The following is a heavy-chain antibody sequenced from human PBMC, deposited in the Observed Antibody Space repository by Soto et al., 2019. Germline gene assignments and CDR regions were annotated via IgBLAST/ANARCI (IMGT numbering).Heavy chain of an antibody. V-gene: IGHV4-34*01. CDR3: ARVERGTATTVVDAFDI. CDR2: MSHSGGT. CDR1: GGFVSSGSYY. D-gene: IGHD1-1*01. J-gene: IGHJ3*02. Sequence: QVQLQQWGAGLLKPSETLSLTCAVYGGFVSSGSYYWSWIRQPPGKGLEWIGEMSHSGGTHFNPSLKSLVTIWVDTSKNQFSLKMSSVTAADTALYYCARVERGTATTVVDAFDIWGPGTMVTVSS.